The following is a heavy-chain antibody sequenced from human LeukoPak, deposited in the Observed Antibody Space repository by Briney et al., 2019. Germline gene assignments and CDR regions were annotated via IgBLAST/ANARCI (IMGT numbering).Heavy chain of an antibody. Sequence: PGGSLRLSCAASGFTFSSYAMTCVRQAPGKGLEWVSVISGNGVSAYYADSVKGRFAISRDNSMNTLYLLMNSLRAEDTAVYYCATRSFYYDSGGYVVYYFDYWGQGTLVTVSS. CDR2: ISGNGVSA. CDR1: GFTFSSYA. CDR3: ATRSFYYDSGGYVVYYFDY. V-gene: IGHV3-23*01. D-gene: IGHD3-22*01. J-gene: IGHJ4*02.